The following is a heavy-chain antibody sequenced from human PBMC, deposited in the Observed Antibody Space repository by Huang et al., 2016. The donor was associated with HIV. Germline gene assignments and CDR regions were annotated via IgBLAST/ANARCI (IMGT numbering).Heavy chain of an antibody. V-gene: IGHV4-39*01. D-gene: IGHD3-22*01. CDR1: GGSIKSRNYY. CDR2: NYYSGSP. Sequence: QLQLQESGPGLVKPSDTLSLNCTISGGSIKSRNYYWGWVRQAPGKGLEWIGDNYYSGSPYYNPALRSRVSLSVDTSKNQVTLKVNAVIAADTAVYYCARRQGSGYYFYFDYWGRGIPVTVSA. CDR3: ARRQGSGYYFYFDY. J-gene: IGHJ4*02.